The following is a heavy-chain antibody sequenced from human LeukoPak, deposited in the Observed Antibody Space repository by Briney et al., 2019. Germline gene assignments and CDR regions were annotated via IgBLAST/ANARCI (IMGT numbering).Heavy chain of an antibody. CDR2: ISSSSSYI. V-gene: IGHV3-21*01. CDR1: GFTFSIYS. CDR3: ASPGGWVTTADY. D-gene: IGHD4-11*01. Sequence: GGSLRLSCAASGFTFSIYSMNWVRQAPGKGLEWVSSISSSSSYIYYADSVKGRFTISRDNAKNSLYLQMNSLRAEDTAVYYCASPGGWVTTADYWGQGTLVTVSS. J-gene: IGHJ4*02.